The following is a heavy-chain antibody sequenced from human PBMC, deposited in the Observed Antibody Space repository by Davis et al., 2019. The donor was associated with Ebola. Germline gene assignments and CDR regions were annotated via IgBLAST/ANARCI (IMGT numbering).Heavy chain of an antibody. J-gene: IGHJ4*02. Sequence: GESLKISCAASGFTFSSYGMHWVRQAPGKGLEWVVVISYDGSNKYYADSVKGRFTISRDNSKNTLYLQMNSLRAEDTAVYYCAKGTHASFWGQGTLVTVSS. D-gene: IGHD1-1*01. CDR3: AKGTHASF. V-gene: IGHV3-30*18. CDR2: ISYDGSNK. CDR1: GFTFSSYG.